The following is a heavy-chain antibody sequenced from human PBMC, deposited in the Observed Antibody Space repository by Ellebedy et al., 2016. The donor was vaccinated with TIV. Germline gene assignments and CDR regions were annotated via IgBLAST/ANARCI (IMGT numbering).Heavy chain of an antibody. J-gene: IGHJ6*03. D-gene: IGHD3-10*01. CDR1: GFTFSSYG. CDR2: IWHDGRNK. Sequence: GGSLRLXXAASGFTFSSYGMLWVRRAPGTGLERVAIIWHDGRNKYYGDSVKGRFTISRDNSKNTLYLQMNSLRVEDTAVYYCVRDRVSDGSGRYDPYWYMDVWGKGTTVTVSS. V-gene: IGHV3-33*01. CDR3: VRDRVSDGSGRYDPYWYMDV.